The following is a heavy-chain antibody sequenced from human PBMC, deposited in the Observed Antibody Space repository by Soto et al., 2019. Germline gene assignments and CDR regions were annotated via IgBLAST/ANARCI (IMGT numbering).Heavy chain of an antibody. CDR1: GFTFSSYW. J-gene: IGHJ4*02. CDR2: INGAGSST. D-gene: IGHD1-26*01. V-gene: IGHV3-74*01. CDR3: LVSGNYRFDY. Sequence: GGSPRLSCAASGFTFSSYWMHWVRQAPGKGLVWVSRINGAGSSTSYADSVKGRFTISRDNAKNTLYLQMNSLRGEDTAVYYCLVSGNYRFDYWGQGTLVTVSS.